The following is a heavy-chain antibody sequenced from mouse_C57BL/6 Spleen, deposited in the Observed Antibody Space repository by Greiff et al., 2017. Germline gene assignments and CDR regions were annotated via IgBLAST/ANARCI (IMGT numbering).Heavy chain of an antibody. V-gene: IGHV2-2*01. CDR1: GFSLTSYG. CDR3: ARPNYDYDAYYAMDY. CDR2: IWSGGST. D-gene: IGHD2-4*01. Sequence: QVQLKESGPGLVQPSQSLSITCTVSGFSLTSYGVHWVRQSPGKGLEWLGVIWSGGSTDYNAAFISRLSISKDNSKSQVFFKMNSLQADDTAIYYCARPNYDYDAYYAMDYWGQGTSVTVSS. J-gene: IGHJ4*01.